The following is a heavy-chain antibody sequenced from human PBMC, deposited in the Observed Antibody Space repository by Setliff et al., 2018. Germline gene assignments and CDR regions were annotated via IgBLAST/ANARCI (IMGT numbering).Heavy chain of an antibody. J-gene: IGHJ3*02. CDR2: IYHSGSS. V-gene: IGHV4-39*07. CDR3: ARGRMRGSRSGPSCTYDPFDI. D-gene: IGHD2-2*01. Sequence: SETLSLTCTVSGGSINSMSYYWGWIRQPPGKGLEWIGSIYHSGSSYYNPSLRIRVTISVDTSKNQFSLILRSVTAADTAVYYCARGRMRGSRSGPSCTYDPFDIWGQGTPVTV. CDR1: GGSINSMSYY.